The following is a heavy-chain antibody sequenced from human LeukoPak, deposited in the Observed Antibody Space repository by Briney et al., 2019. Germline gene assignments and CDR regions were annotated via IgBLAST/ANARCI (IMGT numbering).Heavy chain of an antibody. D-gene: IGHD6-19*01. CDR1: GGSFSGYY. V-gene: IGHV4-34*01. CDR3: ARGRGAVAGTPDFDY. J-gene: IGHJ4*02. Sequence: PSETLSLTCAVYGGSFSGYYWSWIRQPPGKGLEWIGEINHSGSTNYNPSLKSRVTISVDTSKNQFSLKLSSVTAADTAGYYCARGRGAVAGTPDFDYWGQGTLVTVSS. CDR2: INHSGST.